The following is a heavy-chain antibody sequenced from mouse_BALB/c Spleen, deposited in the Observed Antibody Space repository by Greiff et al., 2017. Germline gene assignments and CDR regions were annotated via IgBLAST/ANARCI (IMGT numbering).Heavy chain of an antibody. J-gene: IGHJ4*01. CDR1: GFSLTSYG. Sequence: QVQLQQSGPGLVAPSQSLSITCTVSGFSLTSYGVHWVRQPPGKGLEWLGVIWAGGSTNYNSALMSRLSISKDNSKSQVFLKMNSLQTDDTAMYYCAREGYRYDGGYAMDYWGQGTSVTVSS. CDR2: IWAGGST. V-gene: IGHV2-9*02. CDR3: AREGYRYDGGYAMDY. D-gene: IGHD2-14*01.